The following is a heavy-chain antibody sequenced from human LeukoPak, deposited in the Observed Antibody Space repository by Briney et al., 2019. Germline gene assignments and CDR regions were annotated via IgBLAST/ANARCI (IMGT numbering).Heavy chain of an antibody. J-gene: IGHJ2*01. CDR2: IYHSGST. V-gene: IGHV4-39*07. CDR3: ARDRGSPRYYWYFDL. CDR1: GGSISSSSYY. D-gene: IGHD1-26*01. Sequence: PSETLSLTCTVSGGSISSSSYYWGWIRQPPGKGLEWIGSIYHSGSTYYNPSHKRRVTISVDTSKTQFSLKLSSVTAADTAVYYCARDRGSPRYYWYFDLWGRGTLVTVSS.